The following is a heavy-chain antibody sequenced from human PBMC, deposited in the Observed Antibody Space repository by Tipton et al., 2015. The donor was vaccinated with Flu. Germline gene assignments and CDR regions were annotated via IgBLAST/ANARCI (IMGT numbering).Heavy chain of an antibody. CDR2: IYYSGST. Sequence: TLSLTCTVSGGSISSSSYYWGWIRQPPGKGLEWNGSIYYSGSTYYNPSLKSRVTISVDTSKNQFSLKLSSVTAADTAVYYCASGNTATENWGQGTLVTVSS. J-gene: IGHJ4*02. V-gene: IGHV4-39*01. CDR1: GGSISSSSYY. D-gene: IGHD4-11*01. CDR3: ASGNTATEN.